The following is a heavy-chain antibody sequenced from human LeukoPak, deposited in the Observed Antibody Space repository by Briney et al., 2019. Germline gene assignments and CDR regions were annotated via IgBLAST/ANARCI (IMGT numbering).Heavy chain of an antibody. J-gene: IGHJ4*02. CDR1: GGSFSGYY. CDR2: INHSGST. CDR3: ARGRGVRGVRFDY. Sequence: SETLSLTCAVYGGSFSGYYWSWIRQPPGKGLEWIGEINHSGSTNYNPSLKSRVTMSVDTSKNQFSLKLSSVTAADTAVYYCARGRGVRGVRFDYWGQGTLVTVSS. D-gene: IGHD3-10*01. V-gene: IGHV4-34*01.